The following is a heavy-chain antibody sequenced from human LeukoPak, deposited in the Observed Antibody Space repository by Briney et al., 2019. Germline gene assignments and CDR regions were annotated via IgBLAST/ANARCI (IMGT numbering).Heavy chain of an antibody. V-gene: IGHV1-8*01. CDR3: ARYSSSSTPDFDP. J-gene: IGHJ5*02. CDR1: GYTFTSYD. CDR2: MNPNSGNT. Sequence: AASVKVSCTASGYTFTSYDINWVRQATGPGLEWMGWMNPNSGNTGYAQKFQGRGTMTRNTSISTAYMELSSLRSEDTAVYYCARYSSSSTPDFDPWGQGTLVTVSS. D-gene: IGHD6-6*01.